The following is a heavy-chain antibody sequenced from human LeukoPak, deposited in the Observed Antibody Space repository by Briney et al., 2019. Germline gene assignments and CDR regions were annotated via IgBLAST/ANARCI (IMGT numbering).Heavy chain of an antibody. J-gene: IGHJ4*02. CDR1: GFTFNKHG. V-gene: IGHV3-30*19. Sequence: PGGSLRLSCAASGFTFNKHGMHWVRQAPGKGLEWVALIPYDGSNKYYADSVKGRFTVSRDNSKNTLYLQMNSLRAEDTAVYYCVRGAYSSSWLNFDYWGQGTLVTVSS. CDR3: VRGAYSSSWLNFDY. CDR2: IPYDGSNK. D-gene: IGHD6-13*01.